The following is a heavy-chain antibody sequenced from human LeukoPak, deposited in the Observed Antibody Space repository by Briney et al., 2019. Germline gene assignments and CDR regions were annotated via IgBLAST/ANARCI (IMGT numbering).Heavy chain of an antibody. V-gene: IGHV3-66*02. CDR3: VRDRAEGRAWVEFDP. CDR2: VYSDGVT. J-gene: IGHJ5*02. CDR1: GFTVSSYG. Sequence: PGGSLRLSCAASGFTVSSYGMSWVRQAPGKGPEWVSLVYSDGVTRYADSVQGRFTISRDNSKNTVYLQMNNLRVEDKAVYHCVRDRAEGRAWVEFDPWGQGILVTVSS.